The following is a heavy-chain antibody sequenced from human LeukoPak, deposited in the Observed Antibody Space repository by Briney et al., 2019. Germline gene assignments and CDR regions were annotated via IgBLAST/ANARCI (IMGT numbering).Heavy chain of an antibody. Sequence: GGSLRLSCAASGLTFSSYGMHWVRQAPGKGLEWVAVIWYDGSNKYYADSVKGRFTISRDNSKNTLYLQMNSLRAEDTAVYYCAREQQGGSGYWGQGTLVTVSS. D-gene: IGHD3-10*01. CDR3: AREQQGGSGY. J-gene: IGHJ4*02. CDR1: GLTFSSYG. V-gene: IGHV3-33*01. CDR2: IWYDGSNK.